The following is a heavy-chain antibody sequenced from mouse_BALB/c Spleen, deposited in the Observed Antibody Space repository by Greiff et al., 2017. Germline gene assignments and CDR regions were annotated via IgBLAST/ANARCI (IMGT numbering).Heavy chain of an antibody. CDR1: GFTFSSYA. J-gene: IGHJ4*01. CDR3: ARDDYDRYYAMDY. D-gene: IGHD2-4*01. V-gene: IGHV5-6-5*01. Sequence: EVQLVESGGGLVKPGGSLKLSCAASGFTFSSYAMSWVRQTPEKRLEWVASISSGGSTYYPDSVKGRFTISRDNARNILYLQMSSLRSEDTAMYYCARDDYDRYYAMDYWGQGTSVTVSS. CDR2: ISSGGST.